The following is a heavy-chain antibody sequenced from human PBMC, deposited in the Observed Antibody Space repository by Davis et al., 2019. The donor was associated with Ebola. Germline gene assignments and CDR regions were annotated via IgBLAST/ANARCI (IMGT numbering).Heavy chain of an antibody. CDR3: ARQGRFCSSTSCYNGDYYYYMDV. V-gene: IGHV5-51*01. J-gene: IGHJ6*03. Sequence: GESLKISCKGSGYSFTSYWIGWVRQMPGKGLEWMGIIYPGDSDTRYSPSFQGQVTISADKSISTAYLQWSSLKASDTAMYYCARQGRFCSSTSCYNGDYYYYMDVWGKGTTVTVSS. D-gene: IGHD2-2*02. CDR1: GYSFTSYW. CDR2: IYPGDSDT.